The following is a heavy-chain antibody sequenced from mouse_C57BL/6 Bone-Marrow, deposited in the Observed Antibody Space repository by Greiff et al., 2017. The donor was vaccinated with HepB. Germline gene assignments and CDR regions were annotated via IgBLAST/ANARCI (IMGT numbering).Heavy chain of an antibody. J-gene: IGHJ4*01. CDR1: GFTFSDYG. D-gene: IGHD3-2*02. V-gene: IGHV5-17*01. CDR3: AKTAQATGAMDY. CDR2: ISSGSSTI. Sequence: EVQRVESGGGLVKPGGSLKLSCAASGFTFSDYGMHWVRQAPEKGLEWVAYISSGSSTIYYADTVKGRFTISRDNAKNTLFLQMTSLRSEDTAMYYCAKTAQATGAMDYWGQGTSVTVSS.